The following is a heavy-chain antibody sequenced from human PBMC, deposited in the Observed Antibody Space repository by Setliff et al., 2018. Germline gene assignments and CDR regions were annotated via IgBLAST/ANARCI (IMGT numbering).Heavy chain of an antibody. V-gene: IGHV1-2*04. CDR3: ARGRDFWSGYLVY. Sequence: ASVKVSCKASGYTFTGNYMHWVRQAPGQGLEWMGWINPNSGGTNYAQKFQGWVTMTRDTSISTAYMELSRLRSDDTAVYYCARGRDFWSGYLVYWGQGTLVTVS. CDR2: INPNSGGT. CDR1: GYTFTGNY. D-gene: IGHD3-3*01. J-gene: IGHJ4*02.